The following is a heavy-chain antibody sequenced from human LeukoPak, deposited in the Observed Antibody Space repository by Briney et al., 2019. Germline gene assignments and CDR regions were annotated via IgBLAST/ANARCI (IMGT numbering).Heavy chain of an antibody. J-gene: IGHJ4*02. Sequence: PGGSQRLSCAASGFTFSSYAMSWVRQAPGRGLEWVSAVSGSGGSTYYADSVKGRFTISRDNSKNTLYLQMNSLRAEDTAVYYCAKDPVAGTTSHFFHYWGQGTPVTVSS. CDR2: VSGSGGST. CDR3: AKDPVAGTTSHFFHY. CDR1: GFTFSSYA. V-gene: IGHV3-23*01. D-gene: IGHD6-19*01.